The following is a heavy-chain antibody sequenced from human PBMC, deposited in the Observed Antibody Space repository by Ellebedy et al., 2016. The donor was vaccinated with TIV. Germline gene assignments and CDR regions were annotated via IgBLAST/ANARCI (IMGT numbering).Heavy chain of an antibody. CDR3: ARDGGSYSDFDY. V-gene: IGHV1-2*04. D-gene: IGHD1-26*01. CDR1: GYTFTGYY. CDR2: INPNSGGT. J-gene: IGHJ4*02. Sequence: AASVKVSCKASGYTFTGYYMHWARQAPGQGLEWMGWINPNSGGTNYAQKFQGWVAMTRDTSISTAYMELSRLRSDDTAVYYCARDGGSYSDFDYWGQGTLVTVSS.